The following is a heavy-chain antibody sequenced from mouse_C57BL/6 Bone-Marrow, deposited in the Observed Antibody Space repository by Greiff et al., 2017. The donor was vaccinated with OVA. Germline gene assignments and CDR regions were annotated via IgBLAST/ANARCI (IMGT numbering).Heavy chain of an antibody. V-gene: IGHV1-81*01. CDR3: ARCRCWFAY. CDR2: IYPRSGNT. J-gene: IGHJ3*01. CDR1: GYTFTSYG. Sequence: VKLLESGAELARPGASVKLSCKASGYTFTSYGISWVKQSTGQGLEWIGEIYPRSGNTYYNDKFKGKATLTADKSASTAYIELRSLTSEDSAVYFCARCRCWFAYWGQGTLVTVAA.